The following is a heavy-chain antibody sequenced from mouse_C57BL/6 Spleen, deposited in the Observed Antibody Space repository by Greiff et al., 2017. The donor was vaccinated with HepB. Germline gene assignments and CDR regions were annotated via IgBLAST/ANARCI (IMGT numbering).Heavy chain of an antibody. CDR1: GYTFTSYW. J-gene: IGHJ1*01. CDR3: ARSEDYGSSFLYFDD. V-gene: IGHV1-69*01. D-gene: IGHD1-1*01. Sequence: QVQLQQPGAELVMPGASVKLSCKASGYTFTSYWMHWVKQRPEQGLEWIGEIDPSDSYTNYNQKFKGKSTLTVDKSSSTAYMQLSSLTSEDPAVYSGARSEDYGSSFLYFDDWGPGTTVTVSS. CDR2: IDPSDSYT.